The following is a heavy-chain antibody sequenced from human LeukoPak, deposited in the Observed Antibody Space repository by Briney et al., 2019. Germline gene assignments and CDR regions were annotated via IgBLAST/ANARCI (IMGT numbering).Heavy chain of an antibody. CDR3: ARSRSGYSYDHAAFEI. CDR2: IDYRGST. Sequence: SETLSLTCTVSGGSISTYYWSWIRQPPGEGLEWIAYIDYRGSTTYNPSLRSRVTISVDTSRNQFSLKLYSVTAADTAVYYCARSRSGYSYDHAAFEIWGQGTMVTVSS. CDR1: GGSISTYY. D-gene: IGHD5-18*01. J-gene: IGHJ3*02. V-gene: IGHV4-59*01.